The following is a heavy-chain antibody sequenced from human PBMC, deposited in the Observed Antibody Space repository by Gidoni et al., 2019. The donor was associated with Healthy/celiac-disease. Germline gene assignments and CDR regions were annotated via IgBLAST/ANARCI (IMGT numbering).Heavy chain of an antibody. D-gene: IGHD3-3*01. CDR1: GFTFSSYW. Sequence: EVQLVESGGGLVQPGGSLRLSCAASGFTFSSYWMSWVRQAPGKGLEWVDNIKQDGSEKYYVDSVKGRFTISRDNAKNSLYLQMNSLRAEDTAVYYCARQSITIFGVVNWYFDLWGRGTLVTVSS. V-gene: IGHV3-7*01. CDR2: IKQDGSEK. J-gene: IGHJ2*01. CDR3: ARQSITIFGVVNWYFDL.